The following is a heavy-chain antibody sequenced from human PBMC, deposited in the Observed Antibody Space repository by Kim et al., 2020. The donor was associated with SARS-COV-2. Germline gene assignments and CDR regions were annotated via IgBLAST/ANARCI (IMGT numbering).Heavy chain of an antibody. CDR1: GFTFSSYA. CDR3: ARDKVWSSSNVD. V-gene: IGHV3-23*01. CDR2: ISGSGDTT. Sequence: GGSLRLSCAASGFTFSSYAMSWVRQAPGKGLEYISGISGSGDTTYYADSVKGRFTISRDNSKNTLYLQMNSLRVEDTAVYYCARDKVWSSSNVDWGQGTLVTVSS. J-gene: IGHJ4*02. D-gene: IGHD6-13*01.